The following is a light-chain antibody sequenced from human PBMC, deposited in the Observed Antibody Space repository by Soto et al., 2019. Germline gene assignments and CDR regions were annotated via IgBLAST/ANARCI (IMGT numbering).Light chain of an antibody. CDR2: EVT. Sequence: QSVLTQPASVSGSPGQSITISCTGTSSDIGGYNYVSWYQQHPGKVPKLIIFEVTTRPSGVSNRFSGSKSGNTASLTISGLQADDEADYYCSSYRRNRDVVFGGGTQLTVL. CDR3: SSYRRNRDVV. V-gene: IGLV2-14*01. J-gene: IGLJ3*02. CDR1: SSDIGGYNY.